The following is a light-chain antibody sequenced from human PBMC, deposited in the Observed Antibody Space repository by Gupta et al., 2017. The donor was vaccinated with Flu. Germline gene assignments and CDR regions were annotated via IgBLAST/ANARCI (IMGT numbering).Light chain of an antibody. V-gene: IGLV8-61*01. CDR1: SGSVSTTNS. CDR2: NTH. J-gene: IGLJ3*02. Sequence: QTVVTQEPSFSVSPGGTVTLTCGLNSGSVSTTNSPTWFQQTPGQPPRTLIYNTHTRSSGVPDRFSGSILGNKAALTITGAQTDDESDYYCALFMHYGGSWVFGGGTKLTVL. CDR3: ALFMHYGGSWV.